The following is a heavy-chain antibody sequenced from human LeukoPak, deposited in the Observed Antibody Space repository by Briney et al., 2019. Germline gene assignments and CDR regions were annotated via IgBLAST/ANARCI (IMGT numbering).Heavy chain of an antibody. V-gene: IGHV2-5*02. J-gene: IGHJ4*02. Sequence: SGPTLVNPTQTLMLTCTFSGFSLSTSGVGVGWIRQPPGKALEWLALIYWDEDKRYNPSLKSRLTISKDNSKNQVVLTMTNMDPVDTATYYCAHSYYDFWSGYFVRVHPTYYFDYWGQGTLVTVSS. D-gene: IGHD3-3*01. CDR2: IYWDEDK. CDR1: GFSLSTSGVG. CDR3: AHSYYDFWSGYFVRVHPTYYFDY.